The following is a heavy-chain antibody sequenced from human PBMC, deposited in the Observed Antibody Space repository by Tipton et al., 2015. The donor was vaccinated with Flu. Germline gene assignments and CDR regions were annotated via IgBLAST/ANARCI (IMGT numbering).Heavy chain of an antibody. Sequence: GSLRLSCAASGFPFSNFWMHWVRQTPGKGLEWVAHINQSGSEKGYVDSVKGRFTISRDNAKNSLYLQMNSLRVEDTAFYYCARFAGGPWGQGTLVTVSS. V-gene: IGHV3-7*01. CDR3: ARFAGGP. J-gene: IGHJ5*02. CDR1: GFPFSNFW. CDR2: INQSGSEK. D-gene: IGHD3-16*01.